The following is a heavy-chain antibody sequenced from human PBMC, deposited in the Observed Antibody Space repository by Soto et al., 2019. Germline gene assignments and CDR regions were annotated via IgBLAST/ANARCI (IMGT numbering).Heavy chain of an antibody. CDR2: IYYSGST. Sequence: PSETLSLTCTVSGGSISSSSYYWGWVRQPPGKGLEWIGSIYYSGSTYYNPSLKSRVTISVDTSKNQFSLKLSSVTAADTAVYYCARLRYSSGWHGGYYYYGMDVWREGTTVTVSS. D-gene: IGHD6-19*01. CDR1: GGSISSSSYY. CDR3: ARLRYSSGWHGGYYYYGMDV. V-gene: IGHV4-39*01. J-gene: IGHJ6*02.